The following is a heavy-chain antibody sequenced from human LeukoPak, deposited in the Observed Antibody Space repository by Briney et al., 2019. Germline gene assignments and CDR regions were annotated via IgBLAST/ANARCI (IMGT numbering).Heavy chain of an antibody. J-gene: IGHJ4*02. Sequence: ASVKVSCKASGYTFTSYDINWVRQATGQGLEWMGWMNPNSGNTGYAQKFQGRVTMTRNTSISTAYMELSSLRSEGTAVYYCARMYYDYVWGSYRHEERFDYWGQGTLVTVSS. V-gene: IGHV1-8*01. CDR2: MNPNSGNT. D-gene: IGHD3-16*02. CDR3: ARMYYDYVWGSYRHEERFDY. CDR1: GYTFTSYD.